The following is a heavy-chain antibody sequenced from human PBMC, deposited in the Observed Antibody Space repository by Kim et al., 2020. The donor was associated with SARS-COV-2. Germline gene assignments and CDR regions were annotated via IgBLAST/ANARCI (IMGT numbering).Heavy chain of an antibody. J-gene: IGHJ6*02. Sequence: ASVKVSCKVSGYTLTELSMHWVRQAPGKGLEWMGGFDPEDGETIYAQKFQGRVTMTEDTSTDTAYMELSSLRSEDTAVYYCATKSIAARRLDYYYGMDVWGQGTTVTVSS. D-gene: IGHD6-6*01. CDR1: GYTLTELS. CDR2: FDPEDGET. V-gene: IGHV1-24*01. CDR3: ATKSIAARRLDYYYGMDV.